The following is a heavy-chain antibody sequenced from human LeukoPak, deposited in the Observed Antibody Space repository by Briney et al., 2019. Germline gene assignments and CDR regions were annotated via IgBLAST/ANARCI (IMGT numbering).Heavy chain of an antibody. V-gene: IGHV3-48*04. CDR3: VKEESTEAFDI. Sequence: GGSLRLSCEASGFIFNSYSFNWVRQAPGKGLEWISYINSVGGTTFYADSVKGRFTISRDNAKNTLYLQMDSLRAEDAAVYYCVKEESTEAFDIWGQGTMVTVSS. CDR1: GFIFNSYS. J-gene: IGHJ3*02. CDR2: INSVGGTT.